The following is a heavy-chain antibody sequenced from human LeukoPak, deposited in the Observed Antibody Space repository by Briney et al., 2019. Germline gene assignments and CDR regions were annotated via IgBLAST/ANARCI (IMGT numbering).Heavy chain of an antibody. D-gene: IGHD3-22*01. CDR1: GYTFTSYG. CDR3: ARDREYYYDSSVVAFDI. V-gene: IGHV1-18*01. Sequence: GASVKVSCKASGYTFTSYGISWVRQAPGQGLEWMGWISAYNGNTNYAQKLQGRVTMTTDTSTSTAYMELRSLRSDDTAVYYCARDREYYYDSSVVAFDIWGQGTMVTVSS. J-gene: IGHJ3*02. CDR2: ISAYNGNT.